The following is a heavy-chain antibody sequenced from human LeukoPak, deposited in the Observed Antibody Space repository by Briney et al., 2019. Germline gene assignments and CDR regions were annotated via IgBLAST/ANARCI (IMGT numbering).Heavy chain of an antibody. J-gene: IGHJ4*02. V-gene: IGHV4-39*07. D-gene: IGHD3-9*01. CDR2: INHSGST. CDR1: GGSISSGGYY. Sequence: SETLSLTCTVSGGSISSGGYYWSWIRQPPGKGLEWIGEINHSGSTNYNPSLKSRVTISVDTSKNQFSLKLSSVTAADTAVYYCARLVPFSYDILTGYPFDYWGQGTLVTVSS. CDR3: ARLVPFSYDILTGYPFDY.